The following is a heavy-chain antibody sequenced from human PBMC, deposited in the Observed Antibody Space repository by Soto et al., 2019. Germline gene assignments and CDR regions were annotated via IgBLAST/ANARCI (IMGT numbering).Heavy chain of an antibody. CDR3: ARGNWNYYYGFDV. CDR1: EFTFDKYY. Sequence: GGSLRLSCAASEFTFDKYYMTWVRQAPGKGPEWVANIKPDGSEQYYVGSVKGRFTISRDNANNSLYLQMNSLRAEDTAVYFCARGNWNYYYGFDVWGQGTTVTVSS. V-gene: IGHV3-7*01. J-gene: IGHJ6*02. D-gene: IGHD1-20*01. CDR2: IKPDGSEQ.